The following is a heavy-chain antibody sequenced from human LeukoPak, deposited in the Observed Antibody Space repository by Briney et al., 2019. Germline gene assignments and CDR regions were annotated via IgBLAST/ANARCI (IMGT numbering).Heavy chain of an antibody. CDR1: GGSISSGGYY. Sequence: SETLSLTCTVSGGSISSGGYYWSWIRQHPGKGLEWIGYIYYSGSTYYNPSLKSRVTISVDTSKNQFSLKLCSVTAADTAVYYCATYGIVDQPDHDAFDIWGQGTMVTVSS. V-gene: IGHV4-31*03. CDR2: IYYSGST. D-gene: IGHD1-26*01. CDR3: ATYGIVDQPDHDAFDI. J-gene: IGHJ3*02.